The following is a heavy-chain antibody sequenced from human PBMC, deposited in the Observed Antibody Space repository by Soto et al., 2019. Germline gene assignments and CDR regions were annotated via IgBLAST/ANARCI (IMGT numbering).Heavy chain of an antibody. CDR2: MNPNSGNT. Sequence: QVQLVQSGAEVKKPGASVKVSCKASGYTFTSYDINWVRQATGQGLEWMGWMNPNSGNTGYAQKFQGRVTITRNTSISTAYMELSSLKSEDTAVYYCAREGRLYGDYPPHTDYYYGMDVLGQGTTVTVSS. D-gene: IGHD4-17*01. CDR1: GYTFTSYD. CDR3: AREGRLYGDYPPHTDYYYGMDV. V-gene: IGHV1-8*01. J-gene: IGHJ6*02.